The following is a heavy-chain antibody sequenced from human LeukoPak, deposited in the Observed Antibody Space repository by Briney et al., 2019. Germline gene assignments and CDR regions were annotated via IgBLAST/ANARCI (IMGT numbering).Heavy chain of an antibody. V-gene: IGHV3-33*01. J-gene: IGHJ6*02. Sequence: GGSLRLPCAASGFTFSSYGMHWVRQAPGKGLEWVAVIWYDGSNKYYADSVKGRFTISRDNSKNTLYLQMNSLRAEDTAVYYCARDGGTGIVGASGGMDVWGQGTTVTVSS. CDR3: ARDGGTGIVGASGGMDV. CDR1: GFTFSSYG. CDR2: IWYDGSNK. D-gene: IGHD1-26*01.